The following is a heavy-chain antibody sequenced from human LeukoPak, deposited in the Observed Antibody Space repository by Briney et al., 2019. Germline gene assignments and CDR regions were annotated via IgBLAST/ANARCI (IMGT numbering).Heavy chain of an antibody. CDR1: GGSFSGYY. D-gene: IGHD5-18*01. CDR2: INHSGST. J-gene: IGHJ4*02. CDR3: ARTIEYSYGFNY. Sequence: SETLSLTCAVFGGSFSGYYWSWIRQPPGKGLEWIGEINHSGSTNYNPSLKSRVTISVDTSKNQFSLKLSSVTAADAAVYYCARTIEYSYGFNYWGQGTLVTVSS. V-gene: IGHV4-34*01.